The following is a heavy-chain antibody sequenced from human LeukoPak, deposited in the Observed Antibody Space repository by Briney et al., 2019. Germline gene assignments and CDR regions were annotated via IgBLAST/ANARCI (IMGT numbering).Heavy chain of an antibody. V-gene: IGHV3-33*07. Sequence: GGSLRLSCEASGFTFDEYAMFWVRQPPGKGLEWVAHMWYDALTVVVADGLKGRFTVSRVNSRRNLYLQMDSLRVDDTAVYSCAKGRAPTPLGASGADVWGKGTTVIVSS. J-gene: IGHJ6*04. CDR2: MWYDALTV. D-gene: IGHD1-26*01. CDR1: GFTFDEYA. CDR3: AKGRAPTPLGASGADV.